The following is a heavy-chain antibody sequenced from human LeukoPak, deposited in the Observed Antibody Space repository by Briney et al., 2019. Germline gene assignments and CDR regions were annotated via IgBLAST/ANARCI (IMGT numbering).Heavy chain of an antibody. V-gene: IGHV3-72*01. CDR2: SRNKDGSYTT. D-gene: IGHD1-1*01. Sequence: PGGSLRLSCATSGFIFSHHLMDWARQVPGKGPEWVARSRNKDGSYTTEYAASVKGRFTISRDESNNSLSLQMYNLKIEDTAVYYCTSGRIGSSPFDYWGHGTRVTVSS. CDR1: GFIFSHHL. J-gene: IGHJ4*01. CDR3: TSGRIGSSPFDY.